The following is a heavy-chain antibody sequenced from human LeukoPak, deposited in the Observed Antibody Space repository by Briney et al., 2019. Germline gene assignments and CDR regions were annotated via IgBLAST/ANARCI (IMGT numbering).Heavy chain of an antibody. D-gene: IGHD4-23*01. J-gene: IGHJ3*02. CDR2: ISAGGGYT. V-gene: IGHV3-23*01. CDR1: GFTFKSYA. Sequence: GGSLRLSCAASGFTFKSYAMSWVRQAPGKGLEWVSTISAGGGYTYYADSVKGRFTISGDDSKNTLYLQMNSLRAEDTAVYYCVDYGGNSLRALDIWGQGTMVTVSS. CDR3: VDYGGNSLRALDI.